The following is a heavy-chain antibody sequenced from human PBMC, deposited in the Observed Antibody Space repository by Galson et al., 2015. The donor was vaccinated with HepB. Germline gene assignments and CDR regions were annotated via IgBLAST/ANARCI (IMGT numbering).Heavy chain of an antibody. CDR1: GGTFSSYT. CDR3: ARDRFGEYNWFDP. Sequence: SVKVSCKASGGTFSSYTINWVRQAPGQGLEWMGRIIPILGIANYAQKFQGRVTITADKSTSTAYMELSSLRSVDTAVYYCARDRFGEYNWFDPWGQGTLVTVSS. D-gene: IGHD3-10*01. V-gene: IGHV1-69*02. CDR2: IIPILGIA. J-gene: IGHJ5*02.